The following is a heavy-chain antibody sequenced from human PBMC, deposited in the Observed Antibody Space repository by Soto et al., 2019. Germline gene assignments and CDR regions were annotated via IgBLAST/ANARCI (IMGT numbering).Heavy chain of an antibody. CDR1: GLTFSSYA. Sequence: PGGSLRLSCAASGLTFSSYAMIWVRQAPGKGLEWVSAISGSGDRTYYADSVKGRFTISRDNSKNTLYLQMNSLRAEDTAVYFCAKKGRVCRGATCYSSDFSSPMDVWGQGTTVTVSS. D-gene: IGHD2-15*01. CDR2: ISGSGDRT. V-gene: IGHV3-23*01. J-gene: IGHJ6*02. CDR3: AKKGRVCRGATCYSSDFSSPMDV.